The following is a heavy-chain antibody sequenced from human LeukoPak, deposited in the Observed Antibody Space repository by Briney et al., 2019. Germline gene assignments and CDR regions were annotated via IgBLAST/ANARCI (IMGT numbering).Heavy chain of an antibody. Sequence: GGSLRLSCAASGFTFSSYEMNWVRQAPGKGLEWVSSISSSSSYIYYADSVKGRFTISRDNAKNSLYLQMNSLRAEDTAVYYCASLGELSANAFDIWGQGTMVTVSS. CDR3: ASLGELSANAFDI. CDR2: ISSSSSYI. J-gene: IGHJ3*02. D-gene: IGHD3-16*02. V-gene: IGHV3-21*01. CDR1: GFTFSSYE.